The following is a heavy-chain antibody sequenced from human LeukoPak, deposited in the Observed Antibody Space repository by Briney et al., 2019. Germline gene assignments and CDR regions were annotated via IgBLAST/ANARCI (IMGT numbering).Heavy chain of an antibody. Sequence: ASVKVSCKASGYTFATYDIDWARQATGQGLEWMGWMNPKSGNTGLAQKFQGRVTITRNTSISTAYMELSSLRSDDTAVYYCARGLSGRTWLQWRWFDPWGQGTLVIVSS. J-gene: IGHJ5*02. CDR2: MNPKSGNT. CDR1: GYTFATYD. V-gene: IGHV1-8*03. CDR3: ARGLSGRTWLQWRWFDP. D-gene: IGHD5-24*01.